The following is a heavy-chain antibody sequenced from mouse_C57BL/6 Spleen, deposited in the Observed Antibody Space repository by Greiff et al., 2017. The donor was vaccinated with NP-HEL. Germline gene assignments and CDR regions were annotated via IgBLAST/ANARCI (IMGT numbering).Heavy chain of an antibody. Sequence: VQLQQSGAELARPGASVKLSCKASGYTFTSYGISWVKQRTGQGLEWIGEIYPRSGNTYYNEKFKGKATLTADKSSSTAYMELRSLTSEDSAVYFCARDYGSSLGYYFDYWGQGTTLTVSS. V-gene: IGHV1-81*01. CDR3: ARDYGSSLGYYFDY. CDR2: IYPRSGNT. D-gene: IGHD1-1*01. CDR1: GYTFTSYG. J-gene: IGHJ2*01.